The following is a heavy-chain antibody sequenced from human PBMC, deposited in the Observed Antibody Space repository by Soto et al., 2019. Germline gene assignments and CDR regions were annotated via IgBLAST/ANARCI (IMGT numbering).Heavy chain of an antibody. CDR1: GYTFTSYA. Sequence: QVQLVQSGAEVKKPGASVNVSCKASGYTFTSYAMHWVRQAPGQSLEWMGWINAGNGNTKYSQKFQGRVTITRDTSASTAYMELSSLRSEDTAVYYCARENHYYDSSGFDYWGQGTLVTVSS. J-gene: IGHJ4*02. V-gene: IGHV1-3*01. CDR3: ARENHYYDSSGFDY. CDR2: INAGNGNT. D-gene: IGHD3-22*01.